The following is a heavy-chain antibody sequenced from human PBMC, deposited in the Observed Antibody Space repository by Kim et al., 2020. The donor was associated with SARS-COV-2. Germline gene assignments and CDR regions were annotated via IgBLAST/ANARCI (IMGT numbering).Heavy chain of an antibody. CDR2: ISYDGSNK. D-gene: IGHD3-10*01. J-gene: IGHJ2*01. CDR3: AKDRLLWFGEFSWYFDL. V-gene: IGHV3-30*18. Sequence: GGSLRLSCAASGFTFSSYGMHWVRQAPGKGLEWVAVISYDGSNKYYADSVKGRLTISRDNSKNTLYLQMNSLRAEDTAVYYCAKDRLLWFGEFSWYFDLWGRGTLVTVSS. CDR1: GFTFSSYG.